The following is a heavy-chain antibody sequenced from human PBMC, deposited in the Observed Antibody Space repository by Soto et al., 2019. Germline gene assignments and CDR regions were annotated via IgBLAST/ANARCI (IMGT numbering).Heavy chain of an antibody. CDR3: ARVGYSSTGTTLHFHGLDV. Sequence: QVQLVQSGAEVKKPWASVKVSCKTSGYNFTSHYMHWVRQAPGQRLESMGIIYPRGGTTIYAQKFQGRVTMTRDTSTHTLYMELSSLRSEDTAIYYCARVGYSSTGTTLHFHGLDVWGQGTTVTVSS. J-gene: IGHJ6*02. D-gene: IGHD3-22*01. CDR2: IYPRGGTT. CDR1: GYNFTSHY. V-gene: IGHV1-46*01.